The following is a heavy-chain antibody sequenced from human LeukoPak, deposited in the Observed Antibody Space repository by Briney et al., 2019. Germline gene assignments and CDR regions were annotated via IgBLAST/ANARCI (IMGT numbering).Heavy chain of an antibody. CDR3: ARDKSYYDILTGYYYYYGMDV. V-gene: IGHV1-18*04. Sequence: GASVKVSCKASGCTFTSYGISWVRQAPGQGLEWMGWISAYNGNTNYAQKLQGRVTMTTDTSTSTAYMELRSLRSDDTAVYYCARDKSYYDILTGYYYYYGMDVWGKGTTVTVSS. CDR2: ISAYNGNT. CDR1: GCTFTSYG. D-gene: IGHD3-9*01. J-gene: IGHJ6*04.